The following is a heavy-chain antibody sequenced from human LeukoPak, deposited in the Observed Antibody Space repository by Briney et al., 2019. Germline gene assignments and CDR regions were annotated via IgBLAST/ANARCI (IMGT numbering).Heavy chain of an antibody. CDR1: KFNFA. Sequence: GGSLRLSCAASKFNFAMSWVRQTADKRLEWVSAISGSGDATFYTDSVKGRFTISRDNSKNTLYLQMNNLRVEDTAVYYCAKGHFASSSFFDYWGQGTLVTVSS. CDR2: ISGSGDAT. V-gene: IGHV3-23*01. J-gene: IGHJ4*02. D-gene: IGHD6-6*01. CDR3: AKGHFASSSFFDY.